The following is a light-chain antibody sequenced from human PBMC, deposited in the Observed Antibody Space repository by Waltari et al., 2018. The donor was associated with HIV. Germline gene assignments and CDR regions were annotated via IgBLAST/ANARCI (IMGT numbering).Light chain of an antibody. CDR2: AAS. Sequence: DIQMTQSPSSLSASVGDRVTITCRASQTVTNYLNWYQQKPGKAPNLLIYAASTLQSGVPSRFSGSGSGTDFTLTISSLQPEDFATYYCQQYNTYSPTFGQGTKLEIK. CDR3: QQYNTYSPT. CDR1: QTVTNY. J-gene: IGKJ2*01. V-gene: IGKV1-39*01.